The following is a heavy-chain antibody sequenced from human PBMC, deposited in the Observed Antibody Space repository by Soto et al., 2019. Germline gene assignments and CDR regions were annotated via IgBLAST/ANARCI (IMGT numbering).Heavy chain of an antibody. CDR2: IYYSGST. J-gene: IGHJ5*02. D-gene: IGHD3-16*01. CDR1: GGSFSGYY. CDR3: ATTSRGNWFDP. V-gene: IGHV4-59*01. Sequence: PSETLSLTCAVYGGSFSGYYWSWIRQPPGKGLEWIGYIYYSGSTNYNPSLKSRVTISVDTSKNQFSLKLSSVTAADTAVYYCATTSRGNWFDPWGQGTLVTVSS.